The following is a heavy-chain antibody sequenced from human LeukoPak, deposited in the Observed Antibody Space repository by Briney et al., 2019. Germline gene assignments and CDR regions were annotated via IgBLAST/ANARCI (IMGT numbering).Heavy chain of an antibody. J-gene: IGHJ4*02. D-gene: IGHD2-8*01. V-gene: IGHV3-7*01. CDR1: GFTFSNYW. CDR3: ARWHPEIACGHGGCSHY. CDR2: IKQDGSDK. Sequence: GGSLTLSCAAYGFTFSNYWMSWVRQAPGKGLEWVANIKQDGSDKYYWESVKGRFTISRDNANNSLYLQMDTLRAEDAAIYYCARWHPEIACGHGGCSHYWGQGTLVTVSS.